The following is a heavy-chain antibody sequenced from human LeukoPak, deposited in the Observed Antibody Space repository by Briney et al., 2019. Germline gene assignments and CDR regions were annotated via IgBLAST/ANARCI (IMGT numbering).Heavy chain of an antibody. CDR3: ARTPVGATPWGAFDI. Sequence: SETLSLTCTVSGGSISSGGYYWSWIRQPPGKGLEWIGYIYHSGSTYYNPSLKSRVTISVDRSKNQFSLKLSSVTAADTAVYYCARTPVGATPWGAFDIWGQGTMVTVSS. D-gene: IGHD1-26*01. CDR1: GGSISSGGYY. J-gene: IGHJ3*02. V-gene: IGHV4-30-2*01. CDR2: IYHSGST.